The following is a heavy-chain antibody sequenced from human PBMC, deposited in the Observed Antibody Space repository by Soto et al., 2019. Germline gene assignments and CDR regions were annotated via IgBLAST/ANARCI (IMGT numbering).Heavy chain of an antibody. CDR1: GFTFSSYG. CDR2: IWYDGSNK. V-gene: IGHV3-33*01. D-gene: IGHD3-10*01. Sequence: PGESLKISCAASGFTFSSYGMHWVRQAPGKGLEWVAVIWYDGSNKYYADSVKGRFTISRDNSKNTLYLQMNSLRAEDTAVYYCARDFRGLWFGELAYWGQGTLVTVSS. J-gene: IGHJ4*02. CDR3: ARDFRGLWFGELAY.